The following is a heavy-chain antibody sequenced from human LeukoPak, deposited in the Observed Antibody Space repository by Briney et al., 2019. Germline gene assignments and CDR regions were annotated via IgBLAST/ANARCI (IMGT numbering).Heavy chain of an antibody. D-gene: IGHD1-26*01. J-gene: IGHJ4*02. V-gene: IGHV4-59*01. CDR3: ARVTGATPNFDY. Sequence: PSETLSLTRTVSLGSISSYYWSCIRQPPGKGLEWIGYIYYSGSTNYNPSLKSRVTISVDTSKKQFSLKLSSVTAADTAVYYCARVTGATPNFDYWGQGTLVTVSS. CDR1: LGSISSYY. CDR2: IYYSGST.